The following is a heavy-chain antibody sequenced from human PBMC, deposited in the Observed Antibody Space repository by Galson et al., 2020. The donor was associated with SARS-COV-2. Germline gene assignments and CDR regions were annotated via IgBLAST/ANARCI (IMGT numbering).Heavy chain of an antibody. J-gene: IGHJ6*02. D-gene: IGHD2-15*01. Sequence: GESLKISCAASGFTFSDYYMSWIRQAPGNGLVCISYISSSGGTIYYVDSVKGRFTISRDNAKNSLYLQMNSLRAEDTAVYYCATSGSTRDYFGMDVWGPGTTVTVSS. CDR2: ISSSGGTI. V-gene: IGHV3-11*01. CDR3: ATSGSTRDYFGMDV. CDR1: GFTFSDYY.